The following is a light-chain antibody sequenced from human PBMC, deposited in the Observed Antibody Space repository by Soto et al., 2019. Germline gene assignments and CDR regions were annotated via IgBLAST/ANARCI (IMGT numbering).Light chain of an antibody. CDR2: EVS. J-gene: IGLJ1*01. CDR3: SSYTSSRTLV. CDR1: SSDAGAYNY. V-gene: IGLV2-14*01. Sequence: QSALTQPASVSGSPGQSITISCTGTSSDAGAYNYVSWYQQHPGKAPKLMIYEVSNRPSGVSHRFSGSKSDNTASLTISGLQTDDEADYYCSSYTSSRTLVFGTGTKVTVL.